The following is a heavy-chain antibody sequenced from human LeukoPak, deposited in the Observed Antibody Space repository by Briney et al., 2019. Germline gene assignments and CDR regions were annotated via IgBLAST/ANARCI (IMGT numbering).Heavy chain of an antibody. D-gene: IGHD6-13*01. V-gene: IGHV1-69*13. CDR2: IIPIFGTA. CDR3: ARGEQQLVSDDAFDI. CDR1: GGTFSSYA. Sequence: ASVKVSCKASGGTFSSYAISWVRQAPGQGLEWMGGIIPIFGTANYAQKFQGRVTITADESTSTAYMELSSLRSEDTAVYYCARGEQQLVSDDAFDIWGQGTMVTVSS. J-gene: IGHJ3*02.